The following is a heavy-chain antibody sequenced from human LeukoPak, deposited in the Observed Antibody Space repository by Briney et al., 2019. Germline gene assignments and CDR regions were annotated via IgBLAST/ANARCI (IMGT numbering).Heavy chain of an antibody. Sequence: SETLSLTCTVSGGSISSTSYYWSWIRQPPGKGLEWIGYIYYSGSTNYSPSLKSRVTISVDTSKNQFSLKLSSVTAADTAVYYCARGLRYFDSSSPFDYWGQGTLVTVSS. V-gene: IGHV4-61*01. CDR2: IYYSGST. CDR3: ARGLRYFDSSSPFDY. J-gene: IGHJ4*02. D-gene: IGHD3-9*01. CDR1: GGSISSTSYY.